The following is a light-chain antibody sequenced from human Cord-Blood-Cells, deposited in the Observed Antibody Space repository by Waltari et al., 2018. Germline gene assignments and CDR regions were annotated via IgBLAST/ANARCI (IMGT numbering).Light chain of an antibody. CDR2: RNK. CDR1: SSNIGSNY. V-gene: IGLV1-47*01. Sequence: QSALTQPPSASGTPGQRVTISCSGSSSNIGSNYVYWYQQLPGTAPKLLIYRNKQRPSGVPDRFSGSKSGTSASLAISGLRSEDEADYYCAAWDDSLSGWVFGGGTKLTVL. J-gene: IGLJ3*02. CDR3: AAWDDSLSGWV.